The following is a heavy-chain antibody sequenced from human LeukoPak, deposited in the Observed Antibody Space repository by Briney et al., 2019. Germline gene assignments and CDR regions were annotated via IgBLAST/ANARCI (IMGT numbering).Heavy chain of an antibody. V-gene: IGHV3-7*03. CDR2: IKQGGSEK. CDR1: GFTFSNYW. D-gene: IGHD3-22*01. CDR3: AKDNPYYYDSSDYSAAGYFDL. J-gene: IGHJ2*01. Sequence: GGSLRLSCATSGFTFSNYWMSWVRQAPGKGLEWVANIKQGGSEKYYVDSVKGRFTISRDNAKNSLYLQMDSLRAEDTALYYCAKDNPYYYDSSDYSAAGYFDLWGRGTLVTVSS.